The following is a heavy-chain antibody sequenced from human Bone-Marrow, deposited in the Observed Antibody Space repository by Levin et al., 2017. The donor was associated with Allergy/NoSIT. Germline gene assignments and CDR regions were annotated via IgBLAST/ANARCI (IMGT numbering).Heavy chain of an antibody. D-gene: IGHD4-17*01. V-gene: IGHV3-23*01. CDR2: ITGSAATT. CDR3: ARTKVEGSDYLDYFDY. CDR1: GFTFRNFA. J-gene: IGHJ4*02. Sequence: GESLKISCAASGFTFRNFAMSWVRQAPGKGLEWVSSITGSAATTYYADSVKGRFTISRDNSKNTLFLQMDNLRAEDKAVYYCARTKVEGSDYLDYFDYWGQGTLVTVSS.